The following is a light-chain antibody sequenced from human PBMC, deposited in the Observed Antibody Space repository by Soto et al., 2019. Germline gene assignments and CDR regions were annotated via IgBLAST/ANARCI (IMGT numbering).Light chain of an antibody. Sequence: EIVLTQYPATLSLSPGERATLSCRASQSVSSYLAWYQQKPGQPLRLLIYDASNRATGTPARFSGSGSGTDFTLTFSSLEPEDFAIYYCVQRSTWPWTIGQGSKVEIK. V-gene: IGKV3-11*01. CDR2: DAS. CDR3: VQRSTWPWT. J-gene: IGKJ1*01. CDR1: QSVSSY.